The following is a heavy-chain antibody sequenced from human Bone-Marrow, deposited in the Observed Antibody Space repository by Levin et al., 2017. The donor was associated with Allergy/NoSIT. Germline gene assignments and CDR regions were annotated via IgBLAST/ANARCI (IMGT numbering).Heavy chain of an antibody. J-gene: IGHJ4*02. V-gene: IGHV4-59*01. Sequence: GSLRLSCTVSGGSIGSYYWNWIRQRPGKGLEWIGYVFYTGTTYYSPSLKSRVTISVDTSRNQFSLELTSVTAADTAVYYCARDNYFDSSGSYRLDSWGQGTLVTVSS. CDR1: GGSIGSYY. D-gene: IGHD3-22*01. CDR2: VFYTGTT. CDR3: ARDNYFDSSGSYRLDS.